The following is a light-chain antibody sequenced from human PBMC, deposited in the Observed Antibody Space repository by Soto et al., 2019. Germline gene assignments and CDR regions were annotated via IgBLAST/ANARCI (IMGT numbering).Light chain of an antibody. CDR1: GSYKF. J-gene: IGLJ2*01. CDR2: EGS. Sequence: QSALTQPASVSGSPGQSITITGTRTGSYKFVSWYQQHPGKAPRLIIYEGSERPSGVSRRFSGSGSGNTASLTISELQAGDEAGYFCCSFSNNHVVFGGGTKVTVL. V-gene: IGLV2-23*01. CDR3: CSFSNNHVV.